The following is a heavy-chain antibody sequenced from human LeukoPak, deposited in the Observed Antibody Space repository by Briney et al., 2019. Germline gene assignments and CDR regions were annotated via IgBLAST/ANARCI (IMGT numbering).Heavy chain of an antibody. CDR3: ARDRVYDYDSSGSIDY. CDR2: ISSSSNYI. Sequence: PGGSLRLSCAASGFTFSSYSMNWVRHAPGKGLEWVSSISSSSNYIYYADAGKGRFTNTRDNAKNSLYLQMNSLRAEDTAVYYCARDRVYDYDSSGSIDYWGQGTLVTVSS. V-gene: IGHV3-21*01. J-gene: IGHJ4*02. CDR1: GFTFSSYS. D-gene: IGHD3-22*01.